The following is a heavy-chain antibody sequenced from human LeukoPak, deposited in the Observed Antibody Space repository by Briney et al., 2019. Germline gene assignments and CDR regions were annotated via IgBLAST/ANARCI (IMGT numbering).Heavy chain of an antibody. V-gene: IGHV3-48*03. CDR1: GFTFSSYE. CDR2: ISSSGSTI. D-gene: IGHD1-26*01. Sequence: PGGSLRLSCAASGFTFSSYEMNWVRQAPGKGLEWVSYISSSGSTIYYADSVKGRFTISRDNAKNSLYLQMNSLRAEDTAVYYCARERSAVGATHFDYWGQGTLVTVSS. J-gene: IGHJ4*02. CDR3: ARERSAVGATHFDY.